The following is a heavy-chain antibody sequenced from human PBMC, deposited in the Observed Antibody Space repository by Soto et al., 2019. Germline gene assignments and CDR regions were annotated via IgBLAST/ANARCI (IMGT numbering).Heavy chain of an antibody. J-gene: IGHJ5*01. V-gene: IGHV3-23*01. D-gene: IGHD6-19*01. CDR2: ISGSGDYT. CDR1: GFTFSIYA. CDR3: AKVLKAVAGTYYS. Sequence: EVQLLESGGGLVQPGGSLRLSCAAYGFTFSIYAMSWVRQAPGKGLEWVSAISGSGDYTYYADSVKGRFAISRDNSKNTLYLQMNSLRAEDTAVYYCAKVLKAVAGTYYSWGHGTLVNFSS.